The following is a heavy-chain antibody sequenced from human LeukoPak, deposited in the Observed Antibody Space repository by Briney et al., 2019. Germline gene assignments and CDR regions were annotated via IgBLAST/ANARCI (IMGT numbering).Heavy chain of an antibody. D-gene: IGHD2-15*01. V-gene: IGHV4-61*02. CDR1: GGSVNSGNYY. CDR2: IYTSGST. J-gene: IGHJ4*02. Sequence: SETLSLTCTVSGGSVNSGNYYWTWIRQPAGKRLEWIGRIYTSGSTNYNPSLKSRVTISVDTSKSQFSLKLSSVTAADTAVYYCARDGDCSGGSCYGYWGQGTLVTVSS. CDR3: ARDGDCSGGSCYGY.